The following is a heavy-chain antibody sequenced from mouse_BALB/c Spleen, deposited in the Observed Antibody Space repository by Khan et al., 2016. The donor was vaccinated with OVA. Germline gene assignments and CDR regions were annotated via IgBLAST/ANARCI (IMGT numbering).Heavy chain of an antibody. D-gene: IGHD1-1*01. CDR2: ISYSCYT. Sequence: EVQLQEPGPGLVKRSESLSLTWTVTGYSITSNYAWSWIRQFPGNKLEWLGYISYSCYTNYNPSLKSRISGTRDTSENQFFLQFNFLTTEDTATYYCARQNDYGYALDYWGQGTSVTVSS. V-gene: IGHV3-2*02. CDR1: GYSITSNYA. J-gene: IGHJ4*01. CDR3: ARQNDYGYALDY.